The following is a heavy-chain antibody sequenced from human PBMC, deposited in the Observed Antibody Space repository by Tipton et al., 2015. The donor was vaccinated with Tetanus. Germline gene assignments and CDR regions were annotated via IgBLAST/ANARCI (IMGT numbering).Heavy chain of an antibody. Sequence: TLSLTCIVSGASARSTKYYWSWIRPPPGKGLEWIGYIYFKGTTKYNPSLESRVTISVDTAKKQFPLNLTSVTAADTAVYCCTRDAGDSGHWGQGTLVTVS. CDR2: IYFKGTT. CDR1: GASARSTKYY. D-gene: IGHD2-21*02. J-gene: IGHJ4*02. CDR3: TRDAGDSGH. V-gene: IGHV4-61*01.